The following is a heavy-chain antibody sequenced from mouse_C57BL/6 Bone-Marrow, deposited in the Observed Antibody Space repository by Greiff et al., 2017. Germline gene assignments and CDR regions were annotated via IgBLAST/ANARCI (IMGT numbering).Heavy chain of an antibody. D-gene: IGHD2-5*01. CDR2: IYPRSGNT. CDR1: GYTFTSYG. V-gene: IGHV1-81*01. Sequence: QVQLQPSGAELARPGASVKLSCKASGYTFTSYGISWVKQRTGQGLEWIGEIYPRSGNTYYNEKFKGKATLTADKSSSTAYMELRSLTSEDSAVYFCANAYYSNYGFAYWGQGTLVTVSA. J-gene: IGHJ3*01. CDR3: ANAYYSNYGFAY.